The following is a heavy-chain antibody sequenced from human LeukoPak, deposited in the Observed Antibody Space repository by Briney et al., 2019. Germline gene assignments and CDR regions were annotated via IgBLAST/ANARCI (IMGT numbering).Heavy chain of an antibody. J-gene: IGHJ4*02. D-gene: IGHD3-22*01. CDR3: ARERDYYDSSGFL. CDR2: IYYSGST. V-gene: IGHV4-39*02. Sequence: SETLSLPCTVSGGSISSSNYYWGWIRQPPGKGLEWIGSIYYSGSTYYNPSLKSRVTISVDTSKNQFSLKLSSVTAADTAVYYCARERDYYDSSGFLWGQGTLVTVSS. CDR1: GGSISSSNYY.